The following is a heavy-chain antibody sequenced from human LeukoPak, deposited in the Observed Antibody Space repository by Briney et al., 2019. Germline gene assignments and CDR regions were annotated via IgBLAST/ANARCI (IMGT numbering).Heavy chain of an antibody. Sequence: GGSLRLSCAASGFTFSSYEMNWVRQAPGKGLEWVSAISGSGGSTYYADSVKGRFTISRDNSKNTLYLQMNSLRAEDTAVYYCARGPAANSGNYYVGDYWGQGTLVTVSS. J-gene: IGHJ4*02. CDR3: ARGPAANSGNYYVGDY. CDR2: ISGSGGST. D-gene: IGHD1-26*01. CDR1: GFTFSSYE. V-gene: IGHV3-23*01.